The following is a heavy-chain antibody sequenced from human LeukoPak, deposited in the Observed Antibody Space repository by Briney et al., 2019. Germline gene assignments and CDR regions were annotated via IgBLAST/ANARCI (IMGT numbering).Heavy chain of an antibody. D-gene: IGHD3-3*01. Sequence: PSETLSLTCAVYGGSFSGYYWSWIRQPPGKGLEWIGEINHSGSTNYNPSLKSRVIISVDTSKNQFSLKLSSVTAADTAVYYCARGRDFWSGYYTGYYYYYMDVWGKGTTVTVSS. CDR2: INHSGST. CDR1: GGSFSGYY. J-gene: IGHJ6*03. CDR3: ARGRDFWSGYYTGYYYYYMDV. V-gene: IGHV4-34*01.